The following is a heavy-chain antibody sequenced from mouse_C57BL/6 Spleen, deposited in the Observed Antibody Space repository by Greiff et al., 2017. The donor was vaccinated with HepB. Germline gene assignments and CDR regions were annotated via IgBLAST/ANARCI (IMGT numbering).Heavy chain of an antibody. V-gene: IGHV14-4*01. J-gene: IGHJ4*01. CDR3: TTRDYDYDEDYAMDY. CDR2: IDPENGDT. D-gene: IGHD2-4*01. Sequence: EVQLQQSGAELVRPGASVKLSCTASGFNIKDDYMHWVKQRPEQGLEWIGWIDPENGDTEYASKFQGKATITADKSSNTAYLQLSSLTSEDTAVYYCTTRDYDYDEDYAMDYWGQGTSVTVSS. CDR1: GFNIKDDY.